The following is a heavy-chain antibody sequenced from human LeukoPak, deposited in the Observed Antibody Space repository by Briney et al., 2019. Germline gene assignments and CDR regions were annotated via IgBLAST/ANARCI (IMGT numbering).Heavy chain of an antibody. J-gene: IGHJ4*02. CDR3: ARTTLYSGYDFYFDY. D-gene: IGHD5-12*01. CDR1: GFTFSSYA. CDR2: ISGSGGST. V-gene: IGHV3-23*01. Sequence: GGPLRLSCAASGFTFSSYAMSWVRQAPGKGLEWVSVISGSGGSTYYADSVKGRFTISRDNSKNTLYLQMNSLRAEDTAVYYCARTTLYSGYDFYFDYWGQGTLVTVSS.